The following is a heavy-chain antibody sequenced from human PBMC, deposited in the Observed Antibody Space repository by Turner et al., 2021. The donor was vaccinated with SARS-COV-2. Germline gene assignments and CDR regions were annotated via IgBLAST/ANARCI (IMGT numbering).Heavy chain of an antibody. CDR3: ARGSPQGWYVPVFDY. CDR2: IYYSGST. Sequence: QLQLQASGPGLVTPSETLFLTCTVPGGSISSSSYYWGWIRQPPGKGLEWIGSIYYSGSTYYNPSLKSRVTISVDTSKNQFSLKLSSVTAADTAVFYCARGSPQGWYVPVFDYWGQGTLVTVSS. J-gene: IGHJ4*02. CDR1: GGSISSSSYY. D-gene: IGHD6-19*01. V-gene: IGHV4-39*01.